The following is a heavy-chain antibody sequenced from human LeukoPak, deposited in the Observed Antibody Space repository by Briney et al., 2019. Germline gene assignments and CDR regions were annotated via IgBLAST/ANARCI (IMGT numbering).Heavy chain of an antibody. CDR1: GFTFSSYG. J-gene: IGHJ4*02. V-gene: IGHV3-23*01. CDR2: FSGSGGST. Sequence: PGGSLRLSCAASGFTFSSYGMSWVRQAPGKGLEWVSAFSGSGGSTYYADSVKGRFTISRDNSKNTLYLQMNSLRAEDTAVYYCARGLVAAAATAAAYWGQGTLVTVSS. D-gene: IGHD6-13*01. CDR3: ARGLVAAAATAAAY.